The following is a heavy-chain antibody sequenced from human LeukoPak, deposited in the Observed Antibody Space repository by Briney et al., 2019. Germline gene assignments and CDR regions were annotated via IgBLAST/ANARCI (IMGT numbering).Heavy chain of an antibody. CDR3: AKDFSDPMVRGVG. V-gene: IGHV3-23*01. CDR1: GFTFSSYA. D-gene: IGHD3-10*01. CDR2: ISGSGGST. J-gene: IGHJ4*02. Sequence: GGSLRLSCAASGFTFSSYAMSWVRQAPGKGLEWVSAISGSGGSTYYADSVKGRFTISRDNSKNTLYLQMNSLRAEDAAVYYCAKDFSDPMVRGVGWGQGTLVTVSS.